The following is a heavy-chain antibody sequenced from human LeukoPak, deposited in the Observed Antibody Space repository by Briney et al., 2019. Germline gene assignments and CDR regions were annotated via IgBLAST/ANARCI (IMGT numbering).Heavy chain of an antibody. Sequence: GGSLRLSRGASGFTLSSYSMNWVRQAPGHGLEWVSCISSSSSYIYYADSVKGRFTISRDNAKNSLYLQMNSLRAEDTAVYYCASGRPLDYWGQGTLVTVSS. V-gene: IGHV3-21*01. D-gene: IGHD3-10*01. J-gene: IGHJ4*02. CDR2: ISSSSSYI. CDR1: GFTLSSYS. CDR3: ASGRPLDY.